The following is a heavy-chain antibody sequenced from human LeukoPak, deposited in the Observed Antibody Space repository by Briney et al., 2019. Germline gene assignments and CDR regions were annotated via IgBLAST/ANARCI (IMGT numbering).Heavy chain of an antibody. Sequence: ASVKVSCKASGYTFTTYGITWVRQVPGQGLEWMGWISASTGHTNYPQKLQGRVTMTTDTSTSTVYMELRSLRSDDTAVYYCARGTWRDDAFDIWGQGTMVIVSS. J-gene: IGHJ3*02. CDR2: ISASTGHT. CDR1: GYTFTTYG. CDR3: ARGTWRDDAFDI. V-gene: IGHV1-18*01. D-gene: IGHD3-3*01.